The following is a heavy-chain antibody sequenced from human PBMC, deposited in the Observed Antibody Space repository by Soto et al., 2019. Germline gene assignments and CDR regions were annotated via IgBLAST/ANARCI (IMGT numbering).Heavy chain of an antibody. D-gene: IGHD3-22*01. CDR1: GDSISNYY. J-gene: IGHJ4*01. V-gene: IGHV4-59*01. CDR2: IHYTGST. CDR3: ARDLYEGTGWTFGY. Sequence: LSLTCTGNGDSISNYYWSWIRQPPGKGLEWIGYIHYTGSTNCDPSLKSRVTISVDTSKNQFSLNLRSVTAADTAIYYCARDLYEGTGWTFGYWGHGILVTVSS.